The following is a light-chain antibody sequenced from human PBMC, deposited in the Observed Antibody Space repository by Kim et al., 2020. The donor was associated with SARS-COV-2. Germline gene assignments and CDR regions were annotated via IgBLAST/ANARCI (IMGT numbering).Light chain of an antibody. CDR2: DVT. J-gene: IGLJ2*01. Sequence: QSVTISCTGTSSDVGNYKFVSWYQQHPGKAPNLIIFDVTERPSGVPDRFSASKSGNTASLTISGLQAEDDADYYCCSFAGSYTPVIFGGGTQLTVL. V-gene: IGLV2-11*01. CDR1: SSDVGNYKF. CDR3: CSFAGSYTPVI.